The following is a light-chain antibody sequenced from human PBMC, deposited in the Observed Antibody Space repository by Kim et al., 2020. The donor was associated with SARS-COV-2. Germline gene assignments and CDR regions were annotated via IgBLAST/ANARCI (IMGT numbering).Light chain of an antibody. CDR1: QCVSSSY. CDR3: QQYGSAPL. Sequence: LGPGKRATLSCRARQCVSSSYLAWYQQKPGQAPRLLIYGASSRATGIPDRFSGSGSGTDFTLTISRLEPEEFAVYYCQQYGSAPLFGQGTRREI. CDR2: GAS. V-gene: IGKV3-20*01. J-gene: IGKJ2*01.